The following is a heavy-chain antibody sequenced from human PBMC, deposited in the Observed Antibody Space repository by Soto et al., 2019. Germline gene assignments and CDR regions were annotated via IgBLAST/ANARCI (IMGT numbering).Heavy chain of an antibody. CDR3: ARLLYGDYQDDFDY. CDR1: GYSFTSYW. D-gene: IGHD4-17*01. CDR2: IDPSDSYT. Sequence: GESLKISCKGSGYSFTSYWVSWVRQMPGKGLEWMGRIDPSDSYTNYSPSFQGHFTISADKSISTAYLQWSSLKASDTAMYYCARLLYGDYQDDFDYWGQGTLVTVSS. V-gene: IGHV5-10-1*01. J-gene: IGHJ4*02.